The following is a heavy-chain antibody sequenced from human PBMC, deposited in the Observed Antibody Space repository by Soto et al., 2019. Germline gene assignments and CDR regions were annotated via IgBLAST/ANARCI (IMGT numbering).Heavy chain of an antibody. CDR2: IYYSGST. CDR3: AREKHDYYAYYFDY. J-gene: IGHJ4*02. Sequence: SETLSLTCTVSGGSLRRYYWSGVRQPPGKGLEWIGYIYYSGSTNYNPSLKSRVTISVDTSKNQFSLKLSSVTAADTAVYYCAREKHDYYAYYFDYWGQGTLVTVSS. V-gene: IGHV4-59*01. CDR1: GGSLRRYY. D-gene: IGHD3-10*01.